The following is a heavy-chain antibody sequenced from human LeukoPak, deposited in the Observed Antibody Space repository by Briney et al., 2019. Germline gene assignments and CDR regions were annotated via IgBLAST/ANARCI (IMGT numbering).Heavy chain of an antibody. Sequence: TPSETLSLTCTVSGGSISSYCWSWIRQRAGKGLEWIGRIYTSGSTNYNPSLKSRVTMSVDTSKNQLSLKLSSVTAADTAVYYCARDRSTYNNNDYYYMYVCVNETTVTVSS. V-gene: IGHV4-4*07. CDR3: ARDRSTYNNNDYYYMYV. CDR2: IYTSGST. D-gene: IGHD1/OR15-1a*01. J-gene: IGHJ6*03. CDR1: GGSISSYC.